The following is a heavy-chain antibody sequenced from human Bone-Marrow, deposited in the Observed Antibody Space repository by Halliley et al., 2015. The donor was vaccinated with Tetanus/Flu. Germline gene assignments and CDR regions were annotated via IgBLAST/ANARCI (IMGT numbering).Heavy chain of an antibody. D-gene: IGHD4-17*01. CDR2: INSDGSIT. Sequence: INSDGSITAYADSVKGRFTISRDNAENTLYLQMDSVRAEDTAVYYCVRSPSVTGAFDIWDQGTMVTVSS. J-gene: IGHJ3*02. CDR3: VRSPSVTGAFDI. V-gene: IGHV3-74*01.